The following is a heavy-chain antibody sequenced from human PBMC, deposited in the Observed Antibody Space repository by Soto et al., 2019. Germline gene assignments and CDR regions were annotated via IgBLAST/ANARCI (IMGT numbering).Heavy chain of an antibody. Sequence: GGSLRLSCAASGFTFSSYGMHWVRQVPGKGLEWVAVIWYDGGNKYYADSVKGRFTISRDNSKNTLYLQMNSLRAEDTAVYYCAREGGTAMASYYYYGMDVWGQGTTVTVSS. CDR1: GFTFSSYG. CDR3: AREGGTAMASYYYYGMDV. CDR2: IWYDGGNK. D-gene: IGHD5-18*01. V-gene: IGHV3-33*01. J-gene: IGHJ6*02.